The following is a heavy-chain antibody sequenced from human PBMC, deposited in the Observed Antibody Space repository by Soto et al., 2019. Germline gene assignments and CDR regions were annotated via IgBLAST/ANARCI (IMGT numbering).Heavy chain of an antibody. J-gene: IGHJ4*02. CDR1: GFTFSSYG. Sequence: QVQLVESGGGVVQPGRSLRLSCAASGFTFSSYGMHWVRQAPGKGLEWVAVISYDGSNKYYADSVKGRFTISRDNSKNTLYLQMNSLRAEDTAVYYCAKEAHSGSGGWGQGTLVTVSS. V-gene: IGHV3-30*18. CDR3: AKEAHSGSGG. D-gene: IGHD1-26*01. CDR2: ISYDGSNK.